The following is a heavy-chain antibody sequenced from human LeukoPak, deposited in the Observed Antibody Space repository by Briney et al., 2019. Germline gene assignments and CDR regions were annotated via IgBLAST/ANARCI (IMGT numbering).Heavy chain of an antibody. CDR1: GGSISSYY. D-gene: IGHD3-22*01. Sequence: SETLSLTCTVSGGSISSYYWSWIRQPAGKGLGWIGRIYTSGSTNYNPSLKSRVTMSVDTSKNQFSLKLSSVTAADTAVYYCARHNREYYYDSSGYYPTYYFDGWGQGTLVTVSS. J-gene: IGHJ4*02. CDR2: IYTSGST. V-gene: IGHV4-4*07. CDR3: ARHNREYYYDSSGYYPTYYFDG.